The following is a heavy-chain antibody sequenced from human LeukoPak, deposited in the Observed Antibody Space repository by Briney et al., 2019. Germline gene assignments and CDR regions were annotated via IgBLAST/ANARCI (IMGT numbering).Heavy chain of an antibody. Sequence: GGSLRLSCAASGFTFSSYVMHWVRQAPGKGLEWVAIISYDGSNEYYADSVKGRFTISRDNSKNTLYLQMNSLRAADTAVYYCARGSPPKTVVANYFDYWGQGTLVTVSS. V-gene: IGHV3-30*04. CDR3: ARGSPPKTVVANYFDY. J-gene: IGHJ4*02. CDR2: ISYDGSNE. CDR1: GFTFSSYV. D-gene: IGHD2-15*01.